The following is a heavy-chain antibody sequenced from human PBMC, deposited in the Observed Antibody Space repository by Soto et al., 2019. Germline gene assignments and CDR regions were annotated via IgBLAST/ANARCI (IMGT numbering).Heavy chain of an antibody. Sequence: VQVVQSGAAVKKPGSSVRVSCKASGGTSSSYAITWMRQAPGQGLEWMGGIIPILDTTDYAQKFQGRVTFTADESTSTVYMELSSLTSEDTAVYYCASGGTTVNRRFDFWGQGTLVTVAS. V-gene: IGHV1-69*01. D-gene: IGHD4-4*01. CDR3: ASGGTTVNRRFDF. J-gene: IGHJ4*02. CDR2: IIPILDTT. CDR1: GGTSSSYA.